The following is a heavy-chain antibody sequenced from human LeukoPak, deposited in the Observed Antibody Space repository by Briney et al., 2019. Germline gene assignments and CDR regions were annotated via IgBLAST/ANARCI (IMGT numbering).Heavy chain of an antibody. V-gene: IGHV3-33*06. CDR3: AKVDCGGDCSHFDS. CDR2: IWFDGSNR. Sequence: GGSLRLSCIASGFTFSTYGMHWVRQAPGKGLEWVALIWFDGSNRYYADSVKGRSTISRHNSKNTVCLQMNSLRAGDTAVYYCAKVDCGGDCSHFDSWGQGTLVTVSP. D-gene: IGHD2-21*02. CDR1: GFTFSTYG. J-gene: IGHJ4*02.